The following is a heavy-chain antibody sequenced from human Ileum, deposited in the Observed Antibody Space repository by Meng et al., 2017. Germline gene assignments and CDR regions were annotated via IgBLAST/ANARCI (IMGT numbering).Heavy chain of an antibody. D-gene: IGHD2-15*01. Sequence: GESLKISCAASGFTFYDYGMSWVRQVPGKGLEWVCGINWNGETTGYADSVKGRFIISRDNSENSLYLQMNSLRAEDTALYYCARRYCSAGSCFYGNDYWGQGTLVTVSS. J-gene: IGHJ4*02. CDR3: ARRYCSAGSCFYGNDY. V-gene: IGHV3-20*04. CDR1: GFTFYDYG. CDR2: INWNGETT.